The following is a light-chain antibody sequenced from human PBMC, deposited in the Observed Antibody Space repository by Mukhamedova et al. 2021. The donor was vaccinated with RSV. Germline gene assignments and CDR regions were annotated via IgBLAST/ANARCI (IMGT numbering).Light chain of an antibody. J-gene: IGKJ1*01. V-gene: IGKV1-5*03. CDR2: KAS. CDR3: QQYNSYPWT. Sequence: WYQRRVHGKAPKLLNYKASSLESGVPSRFSGSGSGTEFTLTISSLQPDDFATYYCQQYNSYPWTFGQGTKVEIK.